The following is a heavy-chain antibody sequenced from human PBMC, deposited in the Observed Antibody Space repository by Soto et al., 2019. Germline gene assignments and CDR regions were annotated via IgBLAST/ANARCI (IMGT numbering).Heavy chain of an antibody. J-gene: IGHJ4*02. CDR2: ISSSSSYI. D-gene: IGHD6-19*01. CDR3: ARRWLVGAGGY. Sequence: EVQLVESGGGLVKPGGSLRLSCAASGFTFSSYSMNWVRQAPGKGLDWVSSISSSSSYIYYADSVKGRFTISRDNAKNSLYLHMNSLRAEDTAVYYCARRWLVGAGGYWGQGTLVTVSS. V-gene: IGHV3-21*01. CDR1: GFTFSSYS.